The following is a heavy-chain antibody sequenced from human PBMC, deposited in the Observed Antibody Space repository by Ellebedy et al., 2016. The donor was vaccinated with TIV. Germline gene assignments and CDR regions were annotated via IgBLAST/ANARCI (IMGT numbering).Heavy chain of an antibody. CDR1: SGSISSSSYY. J-gene: IGHJ4*02. Sequence: SETLSLXXTVSSGSISSSSYYWGWIRQPPGKGLEWIGSIYYSGNTYYNPSLKSRVTISIDTSKNQSSLRLSSVTAADTAIYRCARRKVTIPRADAYFDYWGQGILVTVSS. CDR2: IYYSGNT. CDR3: ARRKVTIPRADAYFDY. D-gene: IGHD3-3*01. V-gene: IGHV4-39*01.